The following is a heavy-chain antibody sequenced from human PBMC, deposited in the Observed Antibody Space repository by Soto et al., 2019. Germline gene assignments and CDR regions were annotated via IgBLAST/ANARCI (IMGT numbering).Heavy chain of an antibody. CDR1: ATSFSSFV. CDR3: ARVFGDSGFDVGGTPIDY. J-gene: IGHJ4*02. Sequence: QVQLVQSGAEVKKPRSSVKVSCKASATSFSSFVISWVRQAPGPGLEWMGGIVPLLGSATYAQKFQGRVTITADESTSTAYMEMSSLRSEDTATYYCARVFGDSGFDVGGTPIDYWGQGTLVIVSS. CDR2: IVPLLGSA. D-gene: IGHD5-12*01. V-gene: IGHV1-69*01.